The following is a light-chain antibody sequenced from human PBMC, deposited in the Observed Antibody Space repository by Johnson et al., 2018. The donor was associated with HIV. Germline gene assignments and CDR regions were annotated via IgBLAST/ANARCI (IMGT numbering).Light chain of an antibody. CDR1: SSNIGNNY. J-gene: IGLJ1*01. V-gene: IGLV1-51*02. CDR2: ENN. Sequence: QPVLTQPPSVSAAPGQKVTISCSGSSSNIGNNYVSWYQQLPGTAPKLLIYENNKRPSGIPDRFSGSKSGTSATLGITGLQTGDEAYYYCGTWDSSLSAEVFGTGTKVTVL. CDR3: GTWDSSLSAEV.